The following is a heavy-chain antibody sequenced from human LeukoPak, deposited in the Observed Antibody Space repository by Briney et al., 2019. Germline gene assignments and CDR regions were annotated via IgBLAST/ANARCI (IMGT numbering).Heavy chain of an antibody. Sequence: GGSLRLSCAASGFTFSSYAMSWVRQAPGKGLEWVSAISGSGGSTYYADSVKGRFTISRDNSKNTLYLQMNSLRAEDTAVYYCARLSNYYYGMDVWGQGTTVTVSS. J-gene: IGHJ6*02. V-gene: IGHV3-23*01. CDR1: GFTFSSYA. CDR3: ARLSNYYYGMDV. CDR2: ISGSGGST.